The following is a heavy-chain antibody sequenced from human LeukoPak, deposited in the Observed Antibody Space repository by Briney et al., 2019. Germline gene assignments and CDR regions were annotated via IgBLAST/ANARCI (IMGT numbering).Heavy chain of an antibody. V-gene: IGHV3-23*01. CDR3: AKDREEEQQLANWFDP. D-gene: IGHD6-13*01. CDR1: GFTFSSYA. CDR2: ISGSGGST. Sequence: TGGSLRLSCAASGFTFSSYAMSWVRQAPGKGLEWVSAISGSGGSTYYADSVKGRFTISRDNSKYTLYLQMNSLRAEDTAVYYCAKDREEEQQLANWFDPWGQGTLVTVSS. J-gene: IGHJ5*02.